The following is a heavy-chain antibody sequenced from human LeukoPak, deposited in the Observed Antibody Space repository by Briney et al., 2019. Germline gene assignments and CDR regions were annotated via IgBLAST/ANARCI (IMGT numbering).Heavy chain of an antibody. Sequence: PGGSLRLSCAAPGLTFKNAWMSCVRQGPGKGLEWVGRIKSKTDGGTADHATPVEGRFTISRDDSKNTLYLQMNSLKTEDTAVYYCTTERGYSGYDNWGQGTLVTVSS. CDR2: IKSKTDGGTA. CDR1: GLTFKNAW. CDR3: TTERGYSGYDN. V-gene: IGHV3-15*01. J-gene: IGHJ4*02. D-gene: IGHD5-12*01.